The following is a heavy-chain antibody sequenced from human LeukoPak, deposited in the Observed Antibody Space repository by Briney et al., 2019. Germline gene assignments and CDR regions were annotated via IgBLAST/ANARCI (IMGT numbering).Heavy chain of an antibody. Sequence: GASVKVSCKASGYTFTSYGISWVRQAPGQGLEWMGWISAYNGNTNYAQKLQGRVTMTTDTSTSTAYMELRSLRSDDTAVYYCARGSSTRFTFGGALLGYWGQGTLVTVSS. J-gene: IGHJ4*02. CDR3: ARGSSTRFTFGGALLGY. CDR1: GYTFTSYG. V-gene: IGHV1-18*01. D-gene: IGHD3-16*01. CDR2: ISAYNGNT.